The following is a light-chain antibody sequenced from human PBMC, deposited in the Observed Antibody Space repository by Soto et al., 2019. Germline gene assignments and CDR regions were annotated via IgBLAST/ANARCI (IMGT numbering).Light chain of an antibody. CDR3: QSYDSSLSEGV. CDR1: SSNIGARYD. V-gene: IGLV1-40*01. Sequence: QSVLTQPPSVSGAPGQRVTISFTGSSSNIGARYDVHWYQQLPGTVPKLLIYANNNRPSGVPDRFSGSRSGTSASLAITGLQAGDEADYYCQSYDSSLSEGVFGGGTQLTVL. CDR2: ANN. J-gene: IGLJ2*01.